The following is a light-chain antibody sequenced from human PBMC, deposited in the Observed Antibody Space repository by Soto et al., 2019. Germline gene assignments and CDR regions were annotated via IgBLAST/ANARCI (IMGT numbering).Light chain of an antibody. CDR1: QSISSY. CDR2: AAS. CDR3: LIDYAYFWA. J-gene: IGKJ1*01. Sequence: DIQMTQSPSSLSASVGDIVTITCRASQSISSYLNWYQQKPGKAPKLLIYAASTLQSGVPSRFSGSGFGTDFTLTINSLQPEDFATYYCLIDYAYFWAFGQGNKVDIK. V-gene: IGKV1-39*01.